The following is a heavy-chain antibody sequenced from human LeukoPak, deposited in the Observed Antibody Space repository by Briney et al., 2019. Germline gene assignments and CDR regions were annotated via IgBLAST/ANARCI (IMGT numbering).Heavy chain of an antibody. CDR2: IGDDVVST. J-gene: IGHJ4*02. CDR3: ARDLYLSR. V-gene: IGHV3-23*01. CDR1: GFTFSSHA. D-gene: IGHD2/OR15-2a*01. Sequence: PGGSLRLSCAASGFTFSSHAMSWVRQAPGKGLEWVSAIGDDVVSTYYAESVKGRFTISRDNAKNTLYLQMNSLRPEDTAVYYCARDLYLSRWGQGTLVTVSS.